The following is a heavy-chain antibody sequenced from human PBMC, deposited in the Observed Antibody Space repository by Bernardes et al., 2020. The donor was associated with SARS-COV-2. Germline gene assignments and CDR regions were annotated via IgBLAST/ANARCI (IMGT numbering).Heavy chain of an antibody. V-gene: IGHV1-2*04. J-gene: IGHJ6*02. Sequence: ASVKVSCKASGYTFTGYYMHWVRQAPGQGLEWMGWINPNSGGTNYAQKFQGWVTMTRDTSISIAYMELSRLRSDDTAVYYCARDDGLMIFGVAFPSARYYGMDVWGQGTTVTVSS. CDR3: ARDDGLMIFGVAFPSARYYGMDV. CDR2: INPNSGGT. CDR1: GYTFTGYY. D-gene: IGHD3-3*01.